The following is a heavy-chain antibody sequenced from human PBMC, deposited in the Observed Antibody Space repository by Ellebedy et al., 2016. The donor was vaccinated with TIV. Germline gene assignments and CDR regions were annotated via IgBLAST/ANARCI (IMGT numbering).Heavy chain of an antibody. CDR2: INHSGST. D-gene: IGHD3-3*01. V-gene: IGHV4-34*01. J-gene: IGHJ6*03. CDR3: ARDFWSGYYTGGDYYYYMDV. Sequence: SQTLSLTCXVYGGSFSGYYWSWIRQPPGKGLEWIGEINHSGSTNYNPSLKSRVTISVDTSKNQFSLKLSSVTAADTAVYYCARDFWSGYYTGGDYYYYMDVWGKGTTVTVS. CDR1: GGSFSGYY.